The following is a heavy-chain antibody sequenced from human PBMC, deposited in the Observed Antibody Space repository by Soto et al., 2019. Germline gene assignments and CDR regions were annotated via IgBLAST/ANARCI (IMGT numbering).Heavy chain of an antibody. Sequence: EVHLVESGGGLVKPGGSLRLSCAASGFTFSSYSMSWVRQAPGKGLEWVSSISTSSTKIFYADSVKGRFTISRDNAKNSLYRQMNSLRAEDTAVYYCARPQTPSGWYHGGYWGQGTLVTVSS. J-gene: IGHJ4*02. V-gene: IGHV3-21*01. CDR2: ISTSSTKI. D-gene: IGHD6-19*01. CDR1: GFTFSSYS. CDR3: ARPQTPSGWYHGGY.